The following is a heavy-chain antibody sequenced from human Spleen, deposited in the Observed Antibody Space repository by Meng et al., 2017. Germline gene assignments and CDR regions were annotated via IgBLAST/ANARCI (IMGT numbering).Heavy chain of an antibody. CDR1: GDTFSGYA. Sequence: QVQLVLSGADVNMRGASVKIYCKASGDTFSGYAMHWVRQATGQRLEWMGWINAGDGNTKYSRKFQGRVTITRDTSASTAYMEMSSLRSEDTAVYYCAKDYFGSGSFNPWGQGTLVTVSS. J-gene: IGHJ5*02. CDR2: INAGDGNT. D-gene: IGHD3-10*01. CDR3: AKDYFGSGSFNP. V-gene: IGHV1-3*01.